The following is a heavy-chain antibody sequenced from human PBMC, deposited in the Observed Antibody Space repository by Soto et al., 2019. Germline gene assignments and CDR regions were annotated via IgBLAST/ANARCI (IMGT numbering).Heavy chain of an antibody. Sequence: TSETLSLTCAAYGVSFSGYYWSWLRQPPGKGLEWTGEINHSGSTNYNPSLKSRVTISVDTSKNQFSLKLSSVTAADTAVYYCARGGYSGYDLYFDYWGQGTLVTVSS. CDR3: ARGGYSGYDLYFDY. D-gene: IGHD5-12*01. CDR1: GVSFSGYY. CDR2: INHSGST. V-gene: IGHV4-34*01. J-gene: IGHJ4*02.